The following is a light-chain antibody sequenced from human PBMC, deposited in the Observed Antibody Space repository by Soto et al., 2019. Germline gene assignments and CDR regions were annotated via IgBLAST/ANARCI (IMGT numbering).Light chain of an antibody. J-gene: IGLJ1*01. V-gene: IGLV2-14*01. CDR2: EVF. CDR1: SSDVGGSSH. Sequence: QSVLTQPASVSGSPGQSITISCTGTSSDVGGSSHVAWYQQHPGKAPRLIIYEVFNRPPGVSNRFSGSKSGNMASLTISGLQAEDEADYYCSSYTINRTYVFGTGTKVTVL. CDR3: SSYTINRTYV.